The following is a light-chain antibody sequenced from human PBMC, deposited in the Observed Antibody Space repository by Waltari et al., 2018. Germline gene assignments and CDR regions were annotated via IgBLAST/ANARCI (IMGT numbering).Light chain of an antibody. V-gene: IGKV3-20*01. CDR2: GAS. CDR1: QSVSRA. J-gene: IGKJ1*01. CDR3: QHYVRLPVT. Sequence: EIVLTQSPGTLSLSLGERATLSCRASQSVSRALAWYQQKPGQAPRLLIYGASTRATGIPDRFSGSGSGTDFSLTISRLEPDDFAVYYCQHYVRLPVTFGQGTKVEIK.